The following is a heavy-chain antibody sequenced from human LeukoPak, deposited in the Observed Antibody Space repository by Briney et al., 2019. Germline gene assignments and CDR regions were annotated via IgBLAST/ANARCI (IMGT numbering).Heavy chain of an antibody. CDR3: ARVRSIGIAAVGAFDY. V-gene: IGHV3-74*01. CDR2: INSDGSRT. D-gene: IGHD6-13*01. Sequence: QTGGSLRLSCEASGFIFSSYWMHWVRQAPGKGLVWVSRINSDGSRTTYADSVKGRSTISRDNDKNTLYLHKNSLRAEDMGVYYCARVRSIGIAAVGAFDYWGQGTLVTVSS. J-gene: IGHJ4*02. CDR1: GFIFSSYW.